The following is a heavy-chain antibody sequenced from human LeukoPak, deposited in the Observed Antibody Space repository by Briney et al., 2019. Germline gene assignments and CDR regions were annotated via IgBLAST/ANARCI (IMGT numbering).Heavy chain of an antibody. J-gene: IGHJ5*02. D-gene: IGHD3-10*01. V-gene: IGHV5-51*01. CDR3: ARQCCRGASPGFDP. CDR2: IYPPDSDT. CDR1: GYTFTDYW. Sequence: GESLKISCKGSGYTFTDYWIAWVRQMPGKGLEWMGIIYPPDSDTRYSPSFQGQVTFSADKSINTAYLQWSSLRASDTAIYYCARQCCRGASPGFDPWGQGTLVTVSS.